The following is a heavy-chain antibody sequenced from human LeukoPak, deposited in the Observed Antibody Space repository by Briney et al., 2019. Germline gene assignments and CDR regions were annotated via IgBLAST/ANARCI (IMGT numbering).Heavy chain of an antibody. V-gene: IGHV1-8*01. CDR2: MNPNSGNT. Sequence: GASVKVSCKASGYTFTSYDINWVRQATGQGLKWMGWMNPNSGNTGYAQKFQGRVTMTRNTSISTAYMELSSLRSEDTAVYYCARGGKPFWSGYYDAFDIWGEGTMVTVSS. CDR3: ARGGKPFWSGYYDAFDI. D-gene: IGHD3-3*02. CDR1: GYTFTSYD. J-gene: IGHJ3*02.